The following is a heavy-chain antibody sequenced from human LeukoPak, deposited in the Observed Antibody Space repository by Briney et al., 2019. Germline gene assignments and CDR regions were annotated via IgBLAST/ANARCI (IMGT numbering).Heavy chain of an antibody. D-gene: IGHD5-12*01. J-gene: IGHJ4*02. Sequence: PGGSLRLSCAASGFTVSSNYMSWVRQAPGKGLEWVSVIYSGGSTYYADSVKGRFTISRDNSKNTLYLQMNCLRAEDTAVYYCARPYSGYVDCWGQGTLVTVSS. CDR3: ARPYSGYVDC. CDR2: IYSGGST. CDR1: GFTVSSNY. V-gene: IGHV3-66*04.